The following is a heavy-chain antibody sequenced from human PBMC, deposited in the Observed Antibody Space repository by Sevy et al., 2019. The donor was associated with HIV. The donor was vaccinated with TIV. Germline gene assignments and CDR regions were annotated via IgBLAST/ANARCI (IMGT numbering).Heavy chain of an antibody. CDR1: GGSISSYY. CDR3: ARDRGVRGAVDY. V-gene: IGHV4-59*01. CDR2: IYYSGST. D-gene: IGHD3-10*01. J-gene: IGHJ4*02. Sequence: SETLSLTCTVSGGSISSYYWSWIRQPPGKGLEWIGYIYYSGSTNYNPSLKSRVTISVDTSKNQFSLKLSSVTAADTAVYYCARDRGVRGAVDYWGQGTLVTVSS.